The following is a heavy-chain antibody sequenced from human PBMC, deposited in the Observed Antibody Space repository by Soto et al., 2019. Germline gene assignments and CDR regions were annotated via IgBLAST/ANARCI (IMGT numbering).Heavy chain of an antibody. CDR2: ISSSSSYI. CDR3: ARVDSSGHYPHDY. D-gene: IGHD3-22*01. V-gene: IGHV3-21*01. J-gene: IGHJ4*02. Sequence: PGGSLRLSCAASGFTFSSYSMNWVRQAPGKGLEWVSSISSSSSYIYCADSVKGRFTISRDNAKNSLYLQMNSLRAEDTAVYYCARVDSSGHYPHDYWGQGTLVTVSS. CDR1: GFTFSSYS.